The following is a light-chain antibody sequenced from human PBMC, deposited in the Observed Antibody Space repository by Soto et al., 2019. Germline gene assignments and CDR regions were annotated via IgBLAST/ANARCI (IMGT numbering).Light chain of an antibody. CDR1: QSVSSN. CDR3: QHYNSYSEA. V-gene: IGKV3-15*01. J-gene: IGKJ1*01. CDR2: GAS. Sequence: PGERATLSCRASQSVSSNLAWYQQKPGQAPRIIIYGASTRATGIPDRFSGSGSGTELNLTISRLQPDDFATYYCQHYNSYSEAFGQGTKVDIK.